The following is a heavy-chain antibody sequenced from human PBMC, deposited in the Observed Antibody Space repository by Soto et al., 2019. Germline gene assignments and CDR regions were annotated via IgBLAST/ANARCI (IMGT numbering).Heavy chain of an antibody. J-gene: IGHJ6*02. CDR1: GFTFSRYG. Sequence: RRLSCAASGFTFSRYGMHWVRQAPGKGLEWVAVVSIDGINQYYAESVKGRFSISKDNSKNTLYLQLNSLRPEDTAVYYCARPRADFYYYYAMDVWGQGTTVTVSS. V-gene: IGHV3-30*03. CDR3: ARPRADFYYYYAMDV. CDR2: VSIDGINQ.